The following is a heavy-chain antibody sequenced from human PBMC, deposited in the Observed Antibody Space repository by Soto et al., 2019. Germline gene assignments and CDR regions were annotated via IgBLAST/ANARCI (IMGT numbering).Heavy chain of an antibody. CDR2: IRNKAKSYTT. CDR1: GFTFRDDY. Sequence: EAQLVESGGGLVQPGGSLRLSCAASGFTFRDDYMDWVRQAPGKGLEWVGRIRNKAKSYTTEYAPSEKGRFTISRDDSKSSLYLQMNSLKTEDTAVYYCVRVGHGYNYDYWGQGTLVTVSS. CDR3: VRVGHGYNYDY. V-gene: IGHV3-72*01. J-gene: IGHJ4*02. D-gene: IGHD5-12*01.